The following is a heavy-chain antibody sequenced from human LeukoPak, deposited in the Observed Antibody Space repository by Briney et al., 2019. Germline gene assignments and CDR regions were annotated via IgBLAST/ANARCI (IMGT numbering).Heavy chain of an antibody. Sequence: SETLSLTCTVSGDSISSYYWSWIRQPAGKGLEWIGRINTSGNTNYNPSLKSRVTMSVDTSKKQFSLKLTSLTAADTAVYYCARQSDTAAGGTFAFDYWGQGALVTVSS. D-gene: IGHD6-13*01. CDR3: ARQSDTAAGGTFAFDY. CDR2: INTSGNT. V-gene: IGHV4-4*07. J-gene: IGHJ4*02. CDR1: GDSISSYY.